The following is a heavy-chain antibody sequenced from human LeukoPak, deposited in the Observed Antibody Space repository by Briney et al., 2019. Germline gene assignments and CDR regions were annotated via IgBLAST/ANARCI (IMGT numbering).Heavy chain of an antibody. CDR1: GYTFNSYG. V-gene: IGHV1-18*01. CDR2: ITPYNGNT. Sequence: ASVKVSCKASGYTFNSYGLSWVRQAPGQGLEWMGWITPYNGNTNYAQKLQGRVTMTKDTSTNTAYMELRSLRSDDTAVYFCARGGSSTPSPNFDYWGQGALVTVSS. D-gene: IGHD6-6*01. CDR3: ARGGSSTPSPNFDY. J-gene: IGHJ4*02.